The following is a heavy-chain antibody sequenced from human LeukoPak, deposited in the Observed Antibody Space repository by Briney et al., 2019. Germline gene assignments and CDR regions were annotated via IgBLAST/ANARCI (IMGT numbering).Heavy chain of an antibody. D-gene: IGHD2-2*01. CDR3: ARWDIVVVPAAINPGY. CDR2: IYYSGST. V-gene: IGHV4-30-4*01. Sequence: SETLSLTCTVSGGSISSGDYYWSWIRQPPGKGLEWIGYIYYSGSTYYNPSLKSRVTISVDTSKNQFSLKLSSVTAADTAAYYCARWDIVVVPAAINPGYWGQGTLVTVSS. J-gene: IGHJ4*02. CDR1: GGSISSGDYY.